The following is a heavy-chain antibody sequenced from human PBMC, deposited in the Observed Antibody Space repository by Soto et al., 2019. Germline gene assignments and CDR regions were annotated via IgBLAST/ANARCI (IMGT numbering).Heavy chain of an antibody. CDR3: ARGLQQLPSGCMDV. J-gene: IGHJ6*02. CDR1: GGSYSGYY. D-gene: IGHD6-13*01. Sequence: SETRSLTCAVYGGSYSGYYWSWIRQHPGKGLEWIGEINHSGSTNYNPYLKSRVTISVDTSKHQFSLKLSSVTAADTAVYYCARGLQQLPSGCMDVWGQGPTVT. CDR2: INHSGST. V-gene: IGHV4-34*01.